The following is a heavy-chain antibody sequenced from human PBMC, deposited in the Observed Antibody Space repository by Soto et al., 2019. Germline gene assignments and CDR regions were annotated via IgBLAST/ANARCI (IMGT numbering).Heavy chain of an antibody. CDR2: ISGSGGST. CDR1: GFTFSSYA. V-gene: IGHV3-23*01. CDR3: AKDHKPASSGWHPPDAFDI. D-gene: IGHD6-19*01. J-gene: IGHJ3*02. Sequence: PGGSLRLSCAASGFTFSSYAMSWVRQAPGKGLEWVSAISGSGGSTYYADSVKGRFTISRDNSKNTLYLQMNSLRAEDTAVYYCAKDHKPASSGWHPPDAFDIWGQGTMVTVSS.